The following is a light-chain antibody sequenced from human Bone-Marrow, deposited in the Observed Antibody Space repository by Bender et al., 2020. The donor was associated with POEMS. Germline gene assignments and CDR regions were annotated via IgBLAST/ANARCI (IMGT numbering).Light chain of an antibody. CDR3: QSWGSNTAV. CDR1: KLGEEY. CDR2: QDP. Sequence: SYELTQPPSVSVSPGQTATITCSGEKLGEEYACWYQQRPGRSPVVVIYQDPKRPPGIPERFSGSTSGNTASLTISGTQTMDEADYYCQSWGSNTAVFGGGTKLTVL. V-gene: IGLV3-1*01. J-gene: IGLJ2*01.